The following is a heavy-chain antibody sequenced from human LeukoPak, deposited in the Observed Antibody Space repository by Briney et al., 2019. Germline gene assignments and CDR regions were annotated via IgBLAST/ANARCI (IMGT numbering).Heavy chain of an antibody. J-gene: IGHJ3*02. CDR2: ISGSGGST. V-gene: IGHV3-23*01. D-gene: IGHD3-22*01. CDR3: AKMGYYDSSGYYYPLDAFDI. Sequence: GGSLSLSCAASGFTFSSYGMSWVRQAPGKGLEWVSAISGSGGSTYYADSVKGRFTISRDNSKNTLYLQMNSLRAEDTAVYYCAKMGYYDSSGYYYPLDAFDIWGQGTMVTVSS. CDR1: GFTFSSYG.